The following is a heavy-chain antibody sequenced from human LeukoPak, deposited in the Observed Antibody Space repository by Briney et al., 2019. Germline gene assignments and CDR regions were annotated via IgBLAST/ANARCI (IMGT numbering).Heavy chain of an antibody. D-gene: IGHD3-22*01. Sequence: GESLKISCKGSGYRFTNYWIAWVRQMPGKGLELMGSIYPGDSDIRYSPSFQGQVTISADKSFTTAYLQWRRLKASDTAMYYCTRQGVYFSDSSAFYYWGQGTRVTVSS. V-gene: IGHV5-51*01. J-gene: IGHJ4*02. CDR3: TRQGVYFSDSSAFYY. CDR2: IYPGDSDI. CDR1: GYRFTNYW.